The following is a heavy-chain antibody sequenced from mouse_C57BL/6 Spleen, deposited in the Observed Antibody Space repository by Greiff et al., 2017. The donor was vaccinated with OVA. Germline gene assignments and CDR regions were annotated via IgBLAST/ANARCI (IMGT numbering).Heavy chain of an antibody. CDR2: IDPETGGT. V-gene: IGHV1-15*01. CDR3: TGSYFDY. Sequence: QVQLQQSGAELVRPGASVTLSCKASGYTFTDYEMHWVKQTPVHGLEWIGAIDPETGGTAYNQKFKGKALLTADKSSSTAYMELRSLTSEDSAVYYCTGSYFDYWGQGTTLTVSS. CDR1: GYTFTDYE. J-gene: IGHJ2*01.